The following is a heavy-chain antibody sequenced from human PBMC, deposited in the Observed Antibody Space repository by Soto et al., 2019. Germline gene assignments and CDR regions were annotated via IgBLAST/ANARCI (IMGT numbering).Heavy chain of an antibody. CDR2: INHSGSA. CDR1: GGSFSGFY. J-gene: IGHJ6*02. V-gene: IGHV4-34*01. CDR3: SRTPYRRQLVRYYYYGLDV. D-gene: IGHD1-1*01. Sequence: SETLSLTCAVNGGSFSGFYWTWIRQSPGRGLEWIGEINHSGSARYSPSLKSRVTISLDTSNNQFSLKLSSVTAADTAVYYCSRTPYRRQLVRYYYYGLDVWGQGTTV.